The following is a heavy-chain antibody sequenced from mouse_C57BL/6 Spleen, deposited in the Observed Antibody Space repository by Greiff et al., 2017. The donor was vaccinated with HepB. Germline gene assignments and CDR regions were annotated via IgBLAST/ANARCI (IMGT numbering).Heavy chain of an antibody. J-gene: IGHJ3*01. D-gene: IGHD1-1*01. CDR1: GYAFSSYW. Sequence: VQGVESGAELVKPGASVKISCKASGYAFSSYWMNWVKQRPGKGLEWIGQIYPGDGDTNYNGKFKGKATLTADQSSSTAYMQLSSLTSEDSAVYFFARHGSSSFAYWGQGTLVTVSA. V-gene: IGHV1-80*01. CDR2: IYPGDGDT. CDR3: ARHGSSSFAY.